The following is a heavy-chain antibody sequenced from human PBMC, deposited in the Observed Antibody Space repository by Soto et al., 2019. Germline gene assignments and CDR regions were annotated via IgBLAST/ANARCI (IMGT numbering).Heavy chain of an antibody. Sequence: QVQLVQSGAEVKKPGSSVKVSCEASGGTFNTYPISWVRQAPGQGLEWMGGIIPLFGTSNHAQKFQGRVTITADESTSTAYMELSSLRSEDTAVYYCARRKDGLPDGFFDYWGQGTLVTVSS. D-gene: IGHD5-12*01. J-gene: IGHJ4*02. CDR2: IIPLFGTS. CDR3: ARRKDGLPDGFFDY. V-gene: IGHV1-69*01. CDR1: GGTFNTYP.